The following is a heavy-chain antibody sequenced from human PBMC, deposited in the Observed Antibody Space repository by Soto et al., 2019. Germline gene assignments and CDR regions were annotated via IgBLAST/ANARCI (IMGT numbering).Heavy chain of an antibody. V-gene: IGHV1-3*01. CDR2: INPDNGNT. CDR1: GFSFSPHT. CDR3: TREYGSTDNYKAFDM. J-gene: IGHJ3*02. Sequence: QVQLVQSGAEVKKPGASVQVSCRATGFSFSPHTMFWMRQAPGQSLEWMGWINPDNGNTLYSQTFQGRLTITTDTSANTVDMELRRLRSEDTAVYYCTREYGSTDNYKAFDMWGQGTMVNVSP. D-gene: IGHD3-10*01.